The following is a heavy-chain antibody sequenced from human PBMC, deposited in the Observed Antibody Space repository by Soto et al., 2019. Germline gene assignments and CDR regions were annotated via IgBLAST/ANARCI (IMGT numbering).Heavy chain of an antibody. V-gene: IGHV3-48*02. D-gene: IGHD6-19*01. J-gene: IGHJ4*02. CDR1: GFTFSVYS. CDR2: ITSDTTTI. Sequence: EVQLVESGGDLVPRGGSLRLSCVASGFTFSVYSMNWVRQAPGKGLEWFAYITSDTTTIKYADSVKGRFTISGDNAKNSVYLQMNSLRDEDTAVYYCARAVEGHFDYWGQGTVVTVSS. CDR3: ARAVEGHFDY.